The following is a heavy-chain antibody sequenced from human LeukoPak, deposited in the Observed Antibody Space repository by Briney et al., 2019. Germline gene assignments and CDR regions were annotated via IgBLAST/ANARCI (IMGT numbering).Heavy chain of an antibody. V-gene: IGHV4-30-2*01. D-gene: IGHD3-22*01. J-gene: IGHJ4*02. CDR3: ASGGGLYYYDSSGYSLDY. Sequence: SETLSPTCAVSGGSISSGGYSWSWIRQPPGKGLEWIGYIYHSGSTYYNPSLKSRVTISVDRSKNQFSLKLSSVTAADTAVYYCASGGGLYYYDSSGYSLDYWGQGTLVTVSS. CDR1: GGSISSGGYS. CDR2: IYHSGST.